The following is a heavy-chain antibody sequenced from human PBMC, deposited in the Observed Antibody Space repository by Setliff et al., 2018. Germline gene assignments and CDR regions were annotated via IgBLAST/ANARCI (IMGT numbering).Heavy chain of an antibody. V-gene: IGHV1-18*01. Sequence: ASVKVSCKTSGYNFVAFGVNWVRQVPGQGFEWMGWISPYNGDANYAQKFQGRVTMTTDTSTGTAYMELRTLSSDDTAVYYCTRGRGPRVVVAVPLDFWGQGTLVTVSS. CDR3: TRGRGPRVVVAVPLDF. D-gene: IGHD2-15*01. J-gene: IGHJ4*02. CDR1: GYNFVAFG. CDR2: ISPYNGDA.